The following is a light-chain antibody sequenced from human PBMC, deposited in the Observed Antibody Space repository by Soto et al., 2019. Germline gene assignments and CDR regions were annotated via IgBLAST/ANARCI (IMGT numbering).Light chain of an antibody. V-gene: IGKV3D-7*01. CDR1: QSFDSRF. J-gene: IGKJ2*01. CDR2: GAS. Sequence: EIVLTQSPVTLPVSPGERATLSCRASQSFDSRFLSWYQKKPGQAPRLLIHGASTRATGVPARFSGSGSGTDFTLTINSLQPEDFAVYYCRQDDNLPQTFGQWTKLEVK. CDR3: RQDDNLPQT.